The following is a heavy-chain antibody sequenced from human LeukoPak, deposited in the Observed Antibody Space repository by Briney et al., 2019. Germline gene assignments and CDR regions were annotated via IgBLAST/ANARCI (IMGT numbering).Heavy chain of an antibody. V-gene: IGHV3-9*01. J-gene: IGHJ4*02. CDR1: GFTFDDYA. D-gene: IGHD3-16*01. CDR3: AKGGGVTLSWLDY. CDR2: ISWNSGSI. Sequence: PGGSLRLSCSASGFTFDDYAMHWVRQAPGKGLEWVSGISWNSGSIGYADSVKGRFTISRDNAKNSLYLQMNSLRAEDTALYYCAKGGGVTLSWLDYWGQGTLVTVSS.